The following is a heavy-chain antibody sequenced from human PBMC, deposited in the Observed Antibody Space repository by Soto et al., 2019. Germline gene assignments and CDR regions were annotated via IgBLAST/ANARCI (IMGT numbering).Heavy chain of an antibody. V-gene: IGHV3-33*01. CDR3: AREGYYGSGSRYMDV. CDR1: GFTFSSYG. J-gene: IGHJ6*03. D-gene: IGHD3-10*01. CDR2: IWYDGSNK. Sequence: GGSLRLSCAASGFTFSSYGMHWVRQAPGKGLEWVAVIWYDGSNKYYADSVKGRFTISRDNSKNTLYLQMNSLRAEDTAVYYCAREGYYGSGSRYMDVWGKGTTVTVSS.